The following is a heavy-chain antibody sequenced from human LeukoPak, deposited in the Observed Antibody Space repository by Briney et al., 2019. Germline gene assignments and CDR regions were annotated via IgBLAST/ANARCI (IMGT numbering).Heavy chain of an antibody. V-gene: IGHV3-21*01. J-gene: IGHJ6*02. CDR2: ISRSGTYI. D-gene: IGHD1-26*01. Sequence: KAGGSLRLSCAASGFTFSSYAMNWVRQAPGKGLEWVSSISRSGTYIYFADSVKGRFTISRDNANNSLYLEMNSLRAEDTAVYYCGRDPQWRWELLSAYYCGMDVWGQGPTVTVSS. CDR1: GFTFSSYA. CDR3: GRDPQWRWELLSAYYCGMDV.